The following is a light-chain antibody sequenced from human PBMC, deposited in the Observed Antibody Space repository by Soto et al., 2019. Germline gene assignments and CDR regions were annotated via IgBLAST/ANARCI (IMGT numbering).Light chain of an antibody. Sequence: ESVLTQSPCTLSLSPGERATRSCRASQSVSNNYLAWYQQKPGQAPRLLIYGASNRATGIPDRFSGSGYGTDFTLTISRLEPEDFAVYYCQQYGSSGTFGQGTKVDIK. CDR1: QSVSNNY. J-gene: IGKJ1*01. CDR2: GAS. CDR3: QQYGSSGT. V-gene: IGKV3-20*01.